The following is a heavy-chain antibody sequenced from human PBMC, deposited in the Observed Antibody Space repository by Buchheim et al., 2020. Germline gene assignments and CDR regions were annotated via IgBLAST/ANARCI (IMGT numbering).Heavy chain of an antibody. Sequence: EVQLVESGGGLLQPGGSLRLSCVASGFTLNSYWMYWVRQAPGKGLVCVSRVSRDGRNIYYAASVKGRFTISRDDAKNTRYLQMNSLTAADTAVYYCARDEGSGTYVRGFDSWGQGAL. CDR2: VSRDGRNI. CDR1: GFTLNSYW. D-gene: IGHD1-26*01. CDR3: ARDEGSGTYVRGFDS. V-gene: IGHV3-74*01. J-gene: IGHJ4*02.